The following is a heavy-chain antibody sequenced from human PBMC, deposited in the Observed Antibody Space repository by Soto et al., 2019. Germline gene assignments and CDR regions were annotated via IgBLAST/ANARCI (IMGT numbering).Heavy chain of an antibody. CDR3: AKIRAAMAFPDAFDI. V-gene: IGHV1-18*01. CDR2: ISAYNGNT. D-gene: IGHD2-2*01. CDR1: GYTFTSYC. J-gene: IGHJ3*02. Sequence: RASVKVSCKASGYTFTSYCISWVRQAPGQGLEWMGWISAYNGNTNYAQKLQGRVTMTTDTSTSTAYMELRSLRSDDTAVYYCAKIRAAMAFPDAFDIWGQGTMVTVSS.